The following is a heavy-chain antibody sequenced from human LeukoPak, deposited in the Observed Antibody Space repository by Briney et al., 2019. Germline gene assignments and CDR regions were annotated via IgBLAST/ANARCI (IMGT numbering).Heavy chain of an antibody. J-gene: IGHJ4*02. D-gene: IGHD2-2*01. Sequence: ASVKVSCKASGYTFTGYYMHWVRQAPGQGLELMGWINPNSGGTNYAQKFQGRVTMTRDTSISTAYMELSRLRSDDTAVYYCARVGGYCSSTSCFNWGQGTLVTVSS. CDR1: GYTFTGYY. CDR3: ARVGGYCSSTSCFN. V-gene: IGHV1-2*02. CDR2: INPNSGGT.